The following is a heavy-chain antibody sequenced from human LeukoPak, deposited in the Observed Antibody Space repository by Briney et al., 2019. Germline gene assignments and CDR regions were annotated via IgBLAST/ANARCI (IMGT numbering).Heavy chain of an antibody. CDR1: GFTFSNAW. D-gene: IGHD6-6*01. J-gene: IGHJ3*02. CDR2: IKSKTDGGTT. Sequence: SGGSLRLSCAASGFTFSNAWMSWVRQAPGKGLEWVGRIKSKTDGGTTDYAASVKGRFTISRDDSKNTLYLQMNSLKTEDTAVYYCTTDLLEYSSSSWSSSFDIWGQGTMVTVSS. CDR3: TTDLLEYSSSSWSSSFDI. V-gene: IGHV3-15*01.